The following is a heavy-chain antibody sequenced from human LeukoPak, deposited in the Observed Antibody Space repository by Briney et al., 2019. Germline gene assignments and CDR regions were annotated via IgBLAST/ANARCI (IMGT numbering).Heavy chain of an antibody. J-gene: IGHJ4*02. Sequence: GGSLRLSCAASGFTFSSSWMSWVRQAPGKGLEWVAHIKQDGSDKYYVDSVKGRFTISRDNAKNSLYLQLNSLRVEDTAMYYCARHSSGSYYTYWGQGTLVTVSS. V-gene: IGHV3-7*01. CDR2: IKQDGSDK. CDR3: ARHSSGSYYTY. D-gene: IGHD3-10*01. CDR1: GFTFSSSW.